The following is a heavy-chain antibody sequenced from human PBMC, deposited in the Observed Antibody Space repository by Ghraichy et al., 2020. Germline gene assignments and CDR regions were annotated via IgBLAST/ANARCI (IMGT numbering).Heavy chain of an antibody. V-gene: IGHV1-2*02. CDR2: INPKTGAT. Sequence: ASVKVSCKTSGYNFADYYMHWVRQAPGQSLEWMGWINPKTGATIYSQTFQGRVTMTRDTSISTAYMELSSLRSDDTAIYFCARVPGDRVLVPAAHFDYWGQGTLITVSP. CDR1: GYNFADYY. CDR3: ARVPGDRVLVPAAHFDY. D-gene: IGHD2-2*01. J-gene: IGHJ4*02.